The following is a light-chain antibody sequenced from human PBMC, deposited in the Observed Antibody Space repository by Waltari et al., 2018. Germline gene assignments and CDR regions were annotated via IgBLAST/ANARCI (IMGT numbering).Light chain of an antibody. CDR1: QSIRNW. J-gene: IGKJ2*01. Sequence: DIQMTQSPSSLSASVGDRVTITCRASQSIRNWLAWYQQQPGKAPTLLIYKASILKSGVPSRFSGSGSGTQFTLTISSLQPGDVATYYCQQYSSYSSFGQGTKLEIK. CDR2: KAS. V-gene: IGKV1-5*03. CDR3: QQYSSYSS.